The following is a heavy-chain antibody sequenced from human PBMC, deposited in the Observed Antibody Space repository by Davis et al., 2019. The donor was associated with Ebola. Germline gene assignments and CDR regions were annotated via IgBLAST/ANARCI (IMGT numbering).Heavy chain of an antibody. CDR1: GYTFTGYY. CDR3: AREGGGCSSTSCYNLAFYYYYYYMDV. CDR2: INPNSGGT. Sequence: ASVKVSCKASGYTFTGYYMHWVRQAPGQGLEWMGWINPNSGGTNYAQKFQGRVTMTRDTSISTAYMELSRLRSDDTAVYYCAREGGGCSSTSCYNLAFYYYYYYMDVWGKGTTVTVSS. J-gene: IGHJ6*03. D-gene: IGHD2-2*02. V-gene: IGHV1-2*02.